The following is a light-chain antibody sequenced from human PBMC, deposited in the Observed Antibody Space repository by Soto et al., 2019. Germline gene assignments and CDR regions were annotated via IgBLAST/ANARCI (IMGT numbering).Light chain of an antibody. J-gene: IGKJ1*01. V-gene: IGKV3-15*01. Sequence: EFVLTQSQATLSVSPGERATLSFRASQSFSSNLAWYQQKPGQAPRLLIYGASTRATGIPARFSGSGSGTEFTLAISSLHSEDFAVYYCQQYNNWPRTFGQGTKVDI. CDR1: QSFSSN. CDR3: QQYNNWPRT. CDR2: GAS.